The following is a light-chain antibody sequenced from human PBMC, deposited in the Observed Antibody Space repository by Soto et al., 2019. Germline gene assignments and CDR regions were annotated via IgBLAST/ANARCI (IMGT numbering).Light chain of an antibody. CDR1: SSNIGAGYD. CDR2: GNS. Sequence: QSVLTQPPSVSGAPGQRVTISCTGRSSNIGAGYDVHWYQQLPGTAPKLLIYGNSNRPSGVPDRFSGSKSGTSASLAITGLQAEDEADYYCQSYDSSLSGVVFGGVTKLTVL. V-gene: IGLV1-40*01. J-gene: IGLJ2*01. CDR3: QSYDSSLSGVV.